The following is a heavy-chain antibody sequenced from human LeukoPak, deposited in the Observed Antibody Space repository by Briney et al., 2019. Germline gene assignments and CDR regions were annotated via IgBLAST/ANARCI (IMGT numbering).Heavy chain of an antibody. Sequence: PGGSLRLSCAASGFTFSNYEMNWVRQAPGKGLEWVSSISTSSSYIYYVDSVRGRFTISRDNARNSLYLQMNSLRAEDTAVYYCARVFPTNYDILTGSRGDPGDYWGQGTLVTVSS. CDR3: ARVFPTNYDILTGSRGDPGDY. CDR1: GFTFSNYE. D-gene: IGHD3-9*01. V-gene: IGHV3-21*01. J-gene: IGHJ4*02. CDR2: ISTSSSYI.